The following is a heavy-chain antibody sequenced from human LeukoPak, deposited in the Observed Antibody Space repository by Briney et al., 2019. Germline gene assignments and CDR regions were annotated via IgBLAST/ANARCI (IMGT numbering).Heavy chain of an antibody. CDR1: VFTFSSYG. CDR2: IRHDGSNK. J-gene: IGHJ4*02. V-gene: IGHV3-30*02. D-gene: IGHD2-2*01. CDR3: AKGYCSSTTCSVDY. Sequence: SGGSLRLSCPASVFTFSSYGMHWLRQAPGKGVEWVAFIRHDGSNKYYADYVKCRFTISRDNSTNTLYLKMNSLRAEDTAVYYCAKGYCSSTTCSVDYWGQGTLVTVSS.